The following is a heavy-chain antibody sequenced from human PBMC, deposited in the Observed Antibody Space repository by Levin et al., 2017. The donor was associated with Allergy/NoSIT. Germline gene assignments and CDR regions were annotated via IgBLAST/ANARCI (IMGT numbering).Heavy chain of an antibody. CDR1: GGSISSGDYY. CDR3: ARVLDSGSYYDY. Sequence: PSETLSLTCTVSGGSISSGDYYWSWIRQPPGKGLEWIGYIYYSGSTYYNPSLKSRVTISVDTSKNQFSLKLSSVTAADTAVYYCARVLDSGSYYDYWGQGTLVTVSS. J-gene: IGHJ4*02. V-gene: IGHV4-30-4*01. D-gene: IGHD3-10*01. CDR2: IYYSGST.